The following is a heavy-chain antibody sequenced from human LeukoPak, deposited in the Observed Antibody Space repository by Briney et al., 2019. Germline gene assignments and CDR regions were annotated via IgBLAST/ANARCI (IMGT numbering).Heavy chain of an antibody. J-gene: IGHJ1*01. CDR2: IYFNGNI. V-gene: IGHV4-39*07. D-gene: IGHD6-6*01. CDR1: GGSIRSNNHY. Sequence: SGTLSLTCAVSGGSIRSNNHYWGWIRQPPGKGLEWIGNIYFNGNIAYNPSLQSRVTISVDTSKNQFSLKLSSVTAADTAVYYCARVGEYSSSSYYFQHWGQGTLVTVSS. CDR3: ARVGEYSSSSYYFQH.